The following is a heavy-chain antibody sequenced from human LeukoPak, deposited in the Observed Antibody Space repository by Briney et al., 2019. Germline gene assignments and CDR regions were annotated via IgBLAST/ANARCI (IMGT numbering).Heavy chain of an antibody. CDR3: ARVCRSGSYYYYYYMDV. Sequence: GGALRLSCAASGFTFSSYWMHWVRQAPGKGRVGVSRINSDGSGTSYADSVKGRFTISRDNAKNTLYLQMNSLRAEDTAVYYCARVCRSGSYYYYYYMDVRGKGTTVTISS. D-gene: IGHD1-26*01. J-gene: IGHJ6*03. V-gene: IGHV3-74*01. CDR1: GFTFSSYW. CDR2: INSDGSGT.